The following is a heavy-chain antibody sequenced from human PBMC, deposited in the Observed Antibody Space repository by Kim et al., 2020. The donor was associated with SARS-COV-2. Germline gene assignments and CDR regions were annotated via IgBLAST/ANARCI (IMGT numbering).Heavy chain of an antibody. CDR3: AGGQIVGPLGGI. CDR1: GYTFTNYA. D-gene: IGHD1-26*01. Sequence: ASVKVSCKAFGYTFTNYAIHWVRQAPGQRLEWMGWLNAGNGDTKFSQNFQGRVTITRDTSASTAYMELSSLRSEDTAVYYCAGGQIVGPLGGIWGQGTLVTVSS. V-gene: IGHV1-3*01. J-gene: IGHJ4*02. CDR2: LNAGNGDT.